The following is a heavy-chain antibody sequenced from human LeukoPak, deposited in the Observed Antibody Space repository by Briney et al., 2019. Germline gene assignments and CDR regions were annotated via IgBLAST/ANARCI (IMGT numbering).Heavy chain of an antibody. CDR1: GGSISSYY. CDR2: IYYSGST. D-gene: IGHD3-3*01. Sequence: SETLSLTCTVSGGSISSYYWSWIRQPPGKGLEWIGYIYYSGSTYYNPSLKSRVTISVDTSNNQFSLKLSSVTAADTAVYYCARLTDFWSGYYPPYFDYWGQGTLVTVSS. J-gene: IGHJ4*02. V-gene: IGHV4-59*12. CDR3: ARLTDFWSGYYPPYFDY.